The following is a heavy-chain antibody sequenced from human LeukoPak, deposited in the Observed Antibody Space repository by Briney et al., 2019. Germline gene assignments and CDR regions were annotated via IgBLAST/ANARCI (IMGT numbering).Heavy chain of an antibody. D-gene: IGHD6-13*01. CDR2: SNDGGDST. Sequence: GGSLRLSCAASGFTFSSYAMSWVRQAPGKGLEWVSGSNDGGDSTYYADSVKGRFTISRDNSKNTLYLQMNSLRAEDTAVYYCASAGTRISFDYWGQGTLVTVSS. V-gene: IGHV3-23*01. CDR3: ASAGTRISFDY. CDR1: GFTFSSYA. J-gene: IGHJ4*02.